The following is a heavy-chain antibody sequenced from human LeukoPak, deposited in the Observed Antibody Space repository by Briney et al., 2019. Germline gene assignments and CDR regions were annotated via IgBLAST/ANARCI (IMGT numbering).Heavy chain of an antibody. J-gene: IGHJ5*02. V-gene: IGHV3-23*01. CDR2: ISGSGGST. D-gene: IGHD1-1*01. CDR1: GFTFSSYA. Sequence: GGSLRLSCAASGFTFSSYAMSWVRQAPGKGLEWVSAISGSGGSTYYADSVKGRFTISRDNAKNSLYLQMNSLRAEDTAVYYCARRLEYNWNVMENGWFDPWGQGTLVTVSS. CDR3: ARRLEYNWNVMENGWFDP.